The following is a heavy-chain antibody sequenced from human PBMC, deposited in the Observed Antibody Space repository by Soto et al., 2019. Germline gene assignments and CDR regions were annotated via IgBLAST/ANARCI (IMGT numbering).Heavy chain of an antibody. J-gene: IGHJ4*02. D-gene: IGHD3-22*01. CDR2: IIPIFGTA. V-gene: IGHV1-69*13. CDR3: ARESYYDNYYFDY. CDR1: GGTFSSYA. Sequence: ASVKVSCNASGGTFSSYAISLVRQAPGQGLEWMGGIIPIFGTANYAQKFQGRVTITADESTSTAYMELSSLRSEDTAVYYCARESYYDNYYFDYWGQGTLVTVSS.